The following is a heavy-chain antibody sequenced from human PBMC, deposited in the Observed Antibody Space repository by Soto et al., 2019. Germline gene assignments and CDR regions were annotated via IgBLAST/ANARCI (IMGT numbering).Heavy chain of an antibody. CDR1: GFTVSTNY. V-gene: IGHV3-53*01. Sequence: EVQLVESGGGLIQPGGSLRLSCAASGFTVSTNYMSWVRQAPGKGLEWVSVIYSGGSTYYADSVKGRFTISRDNSKNTLYLQMNSLRAEDTAVYYCARGGKYSSIRGDAFDIWGQGTMVTVSS. CDR2: IYSGGST. J-gene: IGHJ3*02. D-gene: IGHD6-13*01. CDR3: ARGGKYSSIRGDAFDI.